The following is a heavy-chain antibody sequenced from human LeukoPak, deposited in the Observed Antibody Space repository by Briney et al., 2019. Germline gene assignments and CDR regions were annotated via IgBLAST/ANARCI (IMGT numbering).Heavy chain of an antibody. CDR3: ARLSTVTATFDY. D-gene: IGHD4-17*01. V-gene: IGHV4-39*07. CDR1: GVSISSSSYD. J-gene: IGHJ4*02. CDR2: IYYSGST. Sequence: SETLSLTGTVSGVSISSSSYDWGWIRQPPGKGLEWIGSIYYSGSTHYNPSLKSRVTMSVDTSKNQFSLKLSSDTAADTAVDYCARLSTVTATFDYWGQGTLVTVSS.